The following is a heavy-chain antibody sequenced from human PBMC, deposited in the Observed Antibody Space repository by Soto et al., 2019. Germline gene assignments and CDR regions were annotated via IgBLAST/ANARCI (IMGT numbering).Heavy chain of an antibody. V-gene: IGHV4-59*01. CDR1: DGSISGYG. CDR3: ARVGSSGWWGYYGMDV. Sequence: SEPLSHPWTVLDGSISGYGWSWIRQPQGKGLEWIGYIYYSGSTNYNPSLKSRVTISVDTSKNQFSLKLSSVTAADTAVYYCARVGSSGWWGYYGMDVWGQGTTVTVSS. CDR2: IYYSGST. J-gene: IGHJ6*02. D-gene: IGHD6-19*01.